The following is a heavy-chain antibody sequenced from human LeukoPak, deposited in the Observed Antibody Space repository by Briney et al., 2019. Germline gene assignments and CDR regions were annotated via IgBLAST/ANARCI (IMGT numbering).Heavy chain of an antibody. CDR1: GGTFISYA. CDR2: IIPIFGTA. V-gene: IGHV1-69*05. J-gene: IGHJ4*02. D-gene: IGHD5-18*01. Sequence: SVKVSCKASGGTFISYAISWVRQAPGQGLEWMGGIIPIFGTANYAQKFQGRVTITTDESTSTAYMELSSLRSEDTAVYYCARDPYSYGQWDYWGQGTLVTVSS. CDR3: ARDPYSYGQWDY.